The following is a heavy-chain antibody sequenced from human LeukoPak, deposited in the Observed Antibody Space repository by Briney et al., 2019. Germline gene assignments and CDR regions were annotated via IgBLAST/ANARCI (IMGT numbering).Heavy chain of an antibody. Sequence: PSETLSLTCAVSGYSISSGYYWGWIRQPPGKGLECIWSIYHSGRTYYNPSLKSRFTISVDTSQKQVSLKLSSVTAADTAVYYCERAGGWIRYPRYWYFDLWVRGTVVTVSS. CDR3: ERAGGWIRYPRYWYFDL. CDR2: IYHSGRT. D-gene: IGHD3-3*01. V-gene: IGHV4-38-2*01. CDR1: GYSISSGYY. J-gene: IGHJ2*01.